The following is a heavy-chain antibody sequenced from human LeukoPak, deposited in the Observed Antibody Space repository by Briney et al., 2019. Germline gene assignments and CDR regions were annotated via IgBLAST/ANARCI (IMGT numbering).Heavy chain of an antibody. D-gene: IGHD6-19*01. CDR3: TKRLVRHFDY. J-gene: IGHJ4*02. V-gene: IGHV3-23*01. Sequence: GGSLRLSCAASGFTFSNYDMNWVRQAPGKGLEWVSTISASDDSTHYADSVKGRFTISRDKSTNTLYLQMNSLRAEDTAVYYCTKRLVRHFDYWGQGTLVTVSS. CDR2: ISASDDST. CDR1: GFTFSNYD.